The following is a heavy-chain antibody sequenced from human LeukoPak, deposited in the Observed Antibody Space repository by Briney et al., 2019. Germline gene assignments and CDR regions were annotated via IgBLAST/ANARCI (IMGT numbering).Heavy chain of an antibody. V-gene: IGHV1-2*02. D-gene: IGHD3-3*01. CDR1: GYSFTGHY. CDR3: ARVGPVLRFLEFDP. J-gene: IGHJ5*02. Sequence: GASAKVSCKATGYSFTGHYMHWVRQAPGQGLEWMGWINPNSGGTNYAQKFQGRVTITRDTSISTAYMELSRLRSDDTAVYYYARVGPVLRFLEFDPWGQGTLVTVSS. CDR2: INPNSGGT.